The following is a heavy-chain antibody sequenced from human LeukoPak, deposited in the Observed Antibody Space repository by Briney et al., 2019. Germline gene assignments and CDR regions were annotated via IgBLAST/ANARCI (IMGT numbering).Heavy chain of an antibody. J-gene: IGHJ4*02. Sequence: PGGSLRLSCAASGFTFSSYEMNWVRQAPGKGLEWVSYISSSGSTIYYADSVKGRFTISRDNSKNTLYLQMNSLRAEDTAVYYCAKGRNYYDSSGYYYEWFDYWGQGTLVTVSS. V-gene: IGHV3-48*03. CDR1: GFTFSSYE. D-gene: IGHD3-22*01. CDR2: ISSSGSTI. CDR3: AKGRNYYDSSGYYYEWFDY.